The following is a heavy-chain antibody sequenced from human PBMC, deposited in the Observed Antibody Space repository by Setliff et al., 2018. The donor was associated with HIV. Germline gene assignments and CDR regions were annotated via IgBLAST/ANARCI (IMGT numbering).Heavy chain of an antibody. CDR1: GGSITGYY. CDR3: AGHPVASGWLSLNWFDP. Sequence: SETLSLTCTVSGGSITGYYWSWIRQPPGKGLEWIGWIYYSGNTRYNPSLKSRVTISLDTSKNRFSLQLTSVTAADTAVYFCAGHPVASGWLSLNWFDPWGQGILVTVSS. J-gene: IGHJ5*01. V-gene: IGHV4-59*08. D-gene: IGHD6-19*01. CDR2: IYYSGNT.